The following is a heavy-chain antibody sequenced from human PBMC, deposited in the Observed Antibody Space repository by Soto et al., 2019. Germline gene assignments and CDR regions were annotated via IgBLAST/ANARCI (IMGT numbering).Heavy chain of an antibody. CDR1: GGSISSSIYY. Sequence: SETLSLTCTVSGGSISSSIYYWGWIRQPPGKGLEWIGSIYYSGTTYYNPSLKSRVTISVDTSKNQFSLKLSSVTAADTALYYCARHSRYCTNGRCYIGHWG. CDR2: IYYSGTT. V-gene: IGHV4-39*01. CDR3: ARHSRYCTNGRCYIGH. D-gene: IGHD2-8*01. J-gene: IGHJ1*01.